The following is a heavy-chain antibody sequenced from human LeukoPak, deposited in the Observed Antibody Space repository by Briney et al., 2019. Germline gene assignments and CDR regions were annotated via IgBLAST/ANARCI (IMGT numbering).Heavy chain of an antibody. CDR2: ISYDGNNK. J-gene: IGHJ4*02. CDR3: AKGYDYRSGAGSFDY. D-gene: IGHD3-10*01. CDR1: GLTFSSYN. Sequence: PGRSLRLSCAASGLTFSSYNMHWVRQAPGKGLEWVAVISYDGNNKYYADSVKGRFTISRDDSKNTLYLQMSGLRAEDTAVYYCAKGYDYRSGAGSFDYWGQGTLVTVSS. V-gene: IGHV3-30*18.